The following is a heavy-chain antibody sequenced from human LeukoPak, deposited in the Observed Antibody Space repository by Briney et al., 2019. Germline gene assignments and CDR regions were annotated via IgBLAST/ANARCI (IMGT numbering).Heavy chain of an antibody. CDR1: GFTFSSYG. CDR2: ISYDGSNE. D-gene: IGHD2-2*01. Sequence: PGMSLRLSCAASGFTFSSYGMHWVRQAPGKGLEWVALISYDGSNEYYADSVRGRFTISRDNSKFTLYMQMNSLRAEDTAVYYCARVRAGYCTSTSCYTGMDVWGQGTTVTVSS. CDR3: ARVRAGYCTSTSCYTGMDV. V-gene: IGHV3-30*03. J-gene: IGHJ6*02.